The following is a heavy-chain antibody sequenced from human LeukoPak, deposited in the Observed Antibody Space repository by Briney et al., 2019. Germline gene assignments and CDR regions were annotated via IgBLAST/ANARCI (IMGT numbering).Heavy chain of an antibody. D-gene: IGHD3-22*01. CDR2: MYIGGTP. V-gene: IGHV3-53*01. Sequence: GGSLRLSCAASGFSVSNNHMTWVRQAPGKGLEWVSVMYIGGTPDYADSVKGRLTISRDNSKNTLYLQMNSLRAEDTAVYYCARYYDSSGRAPGGIDIWGQGTMVTVSS. CDR1: GFSVSNNH. J-gene: IGHJ3*02. CDR3: ARYYDSSGRAPGGIDI.